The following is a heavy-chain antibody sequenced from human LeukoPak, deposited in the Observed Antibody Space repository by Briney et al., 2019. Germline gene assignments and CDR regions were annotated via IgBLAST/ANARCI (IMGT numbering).Heavy chain of an antibody. D-gene: IGHD5-12*01. J-gene: IGHJ3*02. CDR1: GGSISSSSYY. Sequence: SVTLSLTCTVSGGSISSSSYYWDWIRQSPGKGLEWIGNIYSGGSTYYTPSLKSRVTISVDTSKNQFSLKLSSVTAADTAIYFCARHSRSGSGGYENAFDIWGQGTMVTVSS. CDR2: IYSGGST. V-gene: IGHV4-39*01. CDR3: ARHSRSGSGGYENAFDI.